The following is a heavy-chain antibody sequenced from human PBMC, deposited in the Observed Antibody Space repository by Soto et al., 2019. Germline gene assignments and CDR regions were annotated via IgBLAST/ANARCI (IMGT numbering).Heavy chain of an antibody. D-gene: IGHD5-12*01. J-gene: IGHJ4*02. CDR3: AKDPGYGLDY. Sequence: QVQLVESGGGVVQPGRSLRLSCAASGFTFSSYGMHWVRQAPGKGLEWVAAIPYDESSEYYADSVKGRFTISRDNSKNTLYLQMNSLRAEYTAVYYCAKDPGYGLDYWGQGTLVTVSS. V-gene: IGHV3-30*18. CDR2: IPYDESSE. CDR1: GFTFSSYG.